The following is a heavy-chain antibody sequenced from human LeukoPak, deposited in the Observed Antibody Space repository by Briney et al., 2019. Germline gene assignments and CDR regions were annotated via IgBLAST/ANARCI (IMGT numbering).Heavy chain of an antibody. CDR1: GFTFSSYT. D-gene: IGHD1-7*01. Sequence: GGSLRLSCAASGFTFSSYTMNWVRQAPGKGLEWVSSVSSSSSYIYYADSVKGRFTISRDNAKNSLYLQMNSLRAEDTAVYYCARGLELPHAAFDIWGQGTMVTVSS. CDR3: ARGLELPHAAFDI. CDR2: VSSSSSYI. J-gene: IGHJ3*02. V-gene: IGHV3-21*01.